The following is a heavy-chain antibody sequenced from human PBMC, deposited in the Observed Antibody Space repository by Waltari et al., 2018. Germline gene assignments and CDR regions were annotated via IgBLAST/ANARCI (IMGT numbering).Heavy chain of an antibody. D-gene: IGHD6-19*01. CDR3: AKGRSGWYLITYDY. CDR1: GFTFSSYA. J-gene: IGHJ4*02. Sequence: EVQLLESGGGLVQPGGSLRLSCAASGFTFSSYAMSWVRQAPGKGLGWVSAISGSGGRTYYADSVKGRFTISRDNSKNTLYLQMNSLRAEDTAVYYCAKGRSGWYLITYDYWGQGTLVTVSS. V-gene: IGHV3-23*01. CDR2: ISGSGGRT.